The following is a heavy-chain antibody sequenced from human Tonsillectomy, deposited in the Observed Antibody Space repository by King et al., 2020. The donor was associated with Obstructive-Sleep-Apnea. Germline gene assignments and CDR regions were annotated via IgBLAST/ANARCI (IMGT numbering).Heavy chain of an antibody. CDR2: FSLDTDGR. V-gene: IGHV3-9*01. CDR3: GRDYSPGGLGY. D-gene: IGHD4-11*01. CDR1: GFTFDRHA. J-gene: IGHJ4*02. Sequence: VQLVESGGGLVQPGMSLRLSCSMSGFTFDRHAMHWVRQAPGKGLEWVSGFSLDTDGRGYADSVKGRFTVSRDYDKNSVHLEMNSLREEDTAVYYCGRDYSPGGLGYWGQGTLVTVSS.